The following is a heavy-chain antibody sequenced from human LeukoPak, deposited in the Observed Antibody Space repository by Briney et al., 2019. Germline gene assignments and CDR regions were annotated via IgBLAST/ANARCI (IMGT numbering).Heavy chain of an antibody. D-gene: IGHD6-13*01. J-gene: IGHJ4*02. CDR2: IKQEGSEK. CDR1: GFTFSSYW. V-gene: IGHV3-7*01. CDR3: ARVGSSSWYGYYFDY. Sequence: GGSLRLSCAASGFTFSSYWMSWVRQAAGKGLEWVANIKQEGSEKYYVDSVKGRFTISRDNAKNSLYLQMNSLRAEDTAVYYCARVGSSSWYGYYFDYWGQGTLVTVSS.